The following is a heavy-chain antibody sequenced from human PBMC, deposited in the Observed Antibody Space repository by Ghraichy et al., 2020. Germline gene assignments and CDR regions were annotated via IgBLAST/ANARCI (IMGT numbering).Heavy chain of an antibody. CDR3: ARIRLRQVDGMDV. CDR1: GFSLDTSGMS. J-gene: IGHJ6*02. CDR2: ITWDDDR. D-gene: IGHD2-21*02. Sequence: SGPTLVKPTQTLTLTCTFSGFSLDTSGMSVTWIRQPPGKALEWLALITWDDDRFYRTSLKTRLTISKDSSKNQVVLTITNMDRADTATYWCARIRLRQVDGMDVWGQGATVTVSS. V-gene: IGHV2-70*01.